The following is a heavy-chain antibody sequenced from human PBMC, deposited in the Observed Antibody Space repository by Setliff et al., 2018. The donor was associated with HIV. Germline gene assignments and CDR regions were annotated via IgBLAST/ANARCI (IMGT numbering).Heavy chain of an antibody. CDR2: IYYSGST. J-gene: IGHJ6*02. Sequence: PSETLSLTCTVSGGSISSYYWSWIRQPPGKGLEWIGYIYYSGSTNYNPSLKSRVTISVDTSKNQFSLKLSSVTAADTAVYYCARDPPGVRWFGEFYGMDVWGQGTTVTVSS. CDR1: GGSISSYY. CDR3: ARDPPGVRWFGEFYGMDV. D-gene: IGHD3-10*01. V-gene: IGHV4-59*01.